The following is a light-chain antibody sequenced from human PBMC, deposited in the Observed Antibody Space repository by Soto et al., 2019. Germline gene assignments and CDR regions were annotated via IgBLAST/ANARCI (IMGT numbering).Light chain of an antibody. V-gene: IGKV1-8*01. CDR2: AAS. J-gene: IGKJ3*01. CDR3: QQYYSYPRT. CDR1: QGISSY. Sequence: AIRMTQSPSSLSASTGDRVTITCRASQGISSYLAWYQQKPGKAPKLLIYAASTLQSGVPSRFSGSGSGTYCTLTISCLQSEDFATYYCQQYYSYPRTFGPGTQVDIK.